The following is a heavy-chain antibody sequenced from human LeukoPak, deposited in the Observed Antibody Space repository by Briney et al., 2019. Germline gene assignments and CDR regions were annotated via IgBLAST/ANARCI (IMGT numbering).Heavy chain of an antibody. CDR1: GFTFSWHA. Sequence: QSGGSLRLSCAASGFTFSWHAMNWVRQAPGKGLEWVSYISSSGSTIYYADSVKGRFTISRDNSKTTLYLQMTSLRAEDTAVYYCARDQYFDFRGAGYDFWGQGTLVTVSS. CDR2: ISSSGSTI. CDR3: ARDQYFDFRGAGYDF. V-gene: IGHV3-48*01. D-gene: IGHD3-3*01. J-gene: IGHJ4*02.